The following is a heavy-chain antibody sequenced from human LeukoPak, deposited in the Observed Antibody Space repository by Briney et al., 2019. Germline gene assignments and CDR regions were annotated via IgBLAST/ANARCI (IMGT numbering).Heavy chain of an antibody. V-gene: IGHV1-69*05. J-gene: IGHJ4*02. CDR1: GGTFSSYA. D-gene: IGHD3-10*01. CDR2: IIPIFGTA. CDR3: TITYYYGSGSYRFDY. Sequence: SVKVSCKASGGTFSSYAISWVRQAPGQGLEWMGGIIPIFGTANYAQKFQGRVTITTDESTNTAYMELSSLRSEDTAVYYCTITYYYGSGSYRFDYWGQGTLVTVSS.